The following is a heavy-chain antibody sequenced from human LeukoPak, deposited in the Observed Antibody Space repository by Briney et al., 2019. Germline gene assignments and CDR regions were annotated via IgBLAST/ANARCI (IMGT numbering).Heavy chain of an antibody. J-gene: IGHJ6*03. D-gene: IGHD2-2*02. CDR1: GYTFTSND. CDR3: ARKKPYCSSTSCYRTYYYYYMDV. CDR2: INPSGGST. V-gene: IGHV1-46*01. Sequence: ASVNVSCKASGYTFTSNDIRWVRQAAGQGLERMGIINPSGGSTSYAQKFQGRVTMTRDTSTNTVYMELSSLRSEDTAVYYCARKKPYCSSTSCYRTYYYYYMDVWGKGTTVTVSS.